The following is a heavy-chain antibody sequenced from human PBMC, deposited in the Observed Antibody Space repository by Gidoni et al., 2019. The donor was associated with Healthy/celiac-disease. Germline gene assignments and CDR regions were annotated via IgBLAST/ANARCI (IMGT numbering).Heavy chain of an antibody. Sequence: QGLEWMGWISAYNGNTNYAQKLQGRVTMTTDTSTSTAYMELGSLRSDDTAVYYCARGANDDYQYIDYWGQGTLVTVSS. J-gene: IGHJ4*01. CDR3: ARGANDDYQYIDY. CDR2: ISAYNGNT. V-gene: IGHV1-18*01. D-gene: IGHD4-17*01.